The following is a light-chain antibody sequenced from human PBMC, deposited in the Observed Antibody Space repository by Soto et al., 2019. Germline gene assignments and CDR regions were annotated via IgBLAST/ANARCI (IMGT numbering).Light chain of an antibody. V-gene: IGLV2-14*01. CDR2: EVS. CDR1: SSDVGGYNH. Sequence: QSALTQPASGSGSPGQSITISCTGTSSDVGGYNHVSWYQQHSGKVPKVIIYEVSNRPSGVSDRFSGSKSGNTASLTISGLQPEDEADYYCNSYTNTDTFRVFGGGTKLTV. CDR3: NSYTNTDTFRV. J-gene: IGLJ3*02.